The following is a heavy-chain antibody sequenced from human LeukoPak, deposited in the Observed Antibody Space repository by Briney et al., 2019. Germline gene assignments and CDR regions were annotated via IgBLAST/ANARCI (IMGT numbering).Heavy chain of an antibody. D-gene: IGHD4-17*01. Sequence: PSETLSLTCTVSGGSIINSGYYWGWIRQPPGKGLEWIGSVYCSGNTYYNPSLKSRVTISVGTSKNQFSLKLRSVTAADTAMYYCARQGYADFSSRPFDYWGQGTLVTVSS. CDR1: GGSIINSGYY. CDR2: VYCSGNT. CDR3: ARQGYADFSSRPFDY. J-gene: IGHJ4*02. V-gene: IGHV4-39*01.